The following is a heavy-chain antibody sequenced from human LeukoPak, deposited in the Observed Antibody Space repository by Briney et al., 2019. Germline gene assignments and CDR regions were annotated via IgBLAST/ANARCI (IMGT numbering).Heavy chain of an antibody. CDR1: GLNLDAYA. CDR2: ISGDGTIT. J-gene: IGHJ6*02. V-gene: IGHV3-43*02. Sequence: PGGSLRLSCAASGLNLDAYAMHWVRQAPGKGLEWVSLISGDGTITYYAGSVKGRFTISRDNSKNSLFLGMNSLRSEDTALYYCAKDTPLFYHYYGIDVWGQGTTVTVSS. CDR3: AKDTPLFYHYYGIDV.